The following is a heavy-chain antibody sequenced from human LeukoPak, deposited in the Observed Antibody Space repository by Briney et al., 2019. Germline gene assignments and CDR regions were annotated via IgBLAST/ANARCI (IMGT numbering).Heavy chain of an antibody. CDR1: GFSFSSYW. CDR3: TRDLDGSGSYHWFDP. Sequence: GGSLRLSCAASGFSFSSYWMHWVRQAPGKGLVWVSRINGDGSITTYADSVKGRFTNSRDNAKNTLYLQMNSLRAEDTAVYYCTRDLDGSGSYHWFDPWGQGTLVTVSS. V-gene: IGHV3-74*01. CDR2: INGDGSIT. J-gene: IGHJ5*02. D-gene: IGHD3-10*01.